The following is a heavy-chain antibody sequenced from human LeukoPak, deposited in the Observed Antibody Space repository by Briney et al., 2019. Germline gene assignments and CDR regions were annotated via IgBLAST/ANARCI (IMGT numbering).Heavy chain of an antibody. V-gene: IGHV1-46*03. CDR2: INPSGGST. CDR3: TGGGWSTDAFDI. D-gene: IGHD6-19*01. CDR1: GYTFTSYY. Sequence: GASVKVSCKAFGYTFTSYYMHWVRQAPGLGREWLGIINPSGGSTSYAQKFQGRVTMTRDKSTSTVYMELSSLRSEDTAVYYCTGGGWSTDAFDIWGQGTMVTVSS. J-gene: IGHJ3*02.